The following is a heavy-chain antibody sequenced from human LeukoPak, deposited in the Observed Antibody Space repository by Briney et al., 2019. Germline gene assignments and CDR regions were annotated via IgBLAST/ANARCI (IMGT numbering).Heavy chain of an antibody. CDR2: INPNSGGT. CDR1: GYTFTVYY. V-gene: IGHV1-2*02. J-gene: IGHJ3*02. D-gene: IGHD2-15*01. CDR3: ARDGGYCSGGSCHDAFDI. Sequence: ASVKVSCKASGYTFTVYYMHWVRQAPGQGLEWMGWINPNSGGTNYAQKFQGRVTMTRDTSISTAYMELSRLRSDGTAVYYCARDGGYCSGGSCHDAFDIWGQGTMVTVSS.